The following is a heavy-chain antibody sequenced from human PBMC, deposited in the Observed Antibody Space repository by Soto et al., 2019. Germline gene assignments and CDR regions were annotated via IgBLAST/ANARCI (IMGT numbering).Heavy chain of an antibody. D-gene: IGHD5-12*01. Sequence: ASVKVSCKASGYTFTSYDINWVRQATGQGLEWMGWMNPNSGNTGYAQKFQGRVTMTRNTSISTAYMELSSLRSEDTAVYYCARSGYSGYDDDYWGQGTLVTVSS. J-gene: IGHJ4*02. CDR3: ARSGYSGYDDDY. V-gene: IGHV1-8*01. CDR2: MNPNSGNT. CDR1: GYTFTSYD.